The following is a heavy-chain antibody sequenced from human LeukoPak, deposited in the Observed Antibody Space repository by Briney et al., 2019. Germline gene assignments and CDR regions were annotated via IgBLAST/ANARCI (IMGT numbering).Heavy chain of an antibody. CDR3: AREGMGATLYFGMDV. J-gene: IGHJ6*02. CDR1: GFTFCRYS. V-gene: IGHV3-21*01. Sequence: GGSLRLSCAASGFTFCRYSMNWVRQAPGKGPEGVSSITGSSSSISYADSVRGRFTISRDNAKNSLYLQMNSLRVEDTAVFYCAREGMGATLYFGMDVWGQGTTVTVSS. D-gene: IGHD1-26*01. CDR2: ITGSSSSI.